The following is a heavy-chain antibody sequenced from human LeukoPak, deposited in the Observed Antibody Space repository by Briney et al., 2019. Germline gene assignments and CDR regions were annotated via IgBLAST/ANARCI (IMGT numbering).Heavy chain of an antibody. CDR3: ASIGTTVTTFDY. CDR2: IYYSGST. D-gene: IGHD4-17*01. V-gene: IGHV4-59*01. Sequence: SETLSLTCTVSGGSISSYYWSWIRQPPGKGLEWIGYIYYSGSTNYNPSLKSRVTISVDTSKNQFSLKLSSATAADTAVYYCASIGTTVTTFDYWGQGTLVTVSS. CDR1: GGSISSYY. J-gene: IGHJ4*02.